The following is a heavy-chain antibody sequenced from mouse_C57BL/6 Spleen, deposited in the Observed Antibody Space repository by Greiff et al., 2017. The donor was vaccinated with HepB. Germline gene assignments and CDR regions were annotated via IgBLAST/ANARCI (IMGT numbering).Heavy chain of an antibody. D-gene: IGHD1-1*01. CDR2: IYPGDGDT. CDR3: ARGDDYGSSATLGV. CDR1: GYAFSSSW. V-gene: IGHV1-82*01. J-gene: IGHJ1*03. Sequence: QVQLQQSGPELVKPGASVKISCKASGYAFSSSWMNWVKQRPGKGLEWIGRIYPGDGDTNYNGKFKGKATMTADKSSSTAYMQLSSLTSEDSAVYFCARGDDYGSSATLGVWGTGTTVTVSS.